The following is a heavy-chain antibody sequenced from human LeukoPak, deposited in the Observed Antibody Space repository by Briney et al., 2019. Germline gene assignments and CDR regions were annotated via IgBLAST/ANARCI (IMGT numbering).Heavy chain of an antibody. CDR2: IDYSGRT. V-gene: IGHV4-59*01. CDR3: AREGKLTGYFGGLGFNY. D-gene: IGHD6-19*01. CDR1: GGSLSSYY. J-gene: IGHJ4*02. Sequence: SSETLSLTCTVSGGSLSSYYWSWIRQPPGKGLEWSGNIDYSGRTIYNPALKSRITVSVDTSKNQFSLNLTSVTAADTAVYYCAREGKLTGYFGGLGFNYWGQGILVTVSS.